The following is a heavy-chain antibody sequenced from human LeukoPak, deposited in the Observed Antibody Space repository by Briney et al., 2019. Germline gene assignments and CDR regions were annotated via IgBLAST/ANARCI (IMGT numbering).Heavy chain of an antibody. V-gene: IGHV3-43*01. D-gene: IGHD2-15*01. Sequence: GGSLRLSCAASGFTFDDYTLHWVRQAPGKGLEWVSLISWDGGSTYYADSVKGRFTISRDNSKNSLYLQMNSLRTEDTALYYCAKDIVVANVGGAFDIWGQGTMVTVSS. J-gene: IGHJ3*02. CDR1: GFTFDDYT. CDR2: ISWDGGST. CDR3: AKDIVVANVGGAFDI.